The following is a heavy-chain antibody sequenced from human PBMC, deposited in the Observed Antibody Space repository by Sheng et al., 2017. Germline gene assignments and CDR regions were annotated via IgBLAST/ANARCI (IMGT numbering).Heavy chain of an antibody. J-gene: IGHJ4*02. V-gene: IGHV3-30*04. CDR1: GFTFSRHS. CDR2: ISFDGTK. D-gene: IGHD3-16*01. CDR3: ARGRASYLDY. Sequence: QVQVVESGGDVVQPGRSLRLSCVASGFTFSRHSIHWVRQAPGKGLEWVALISFDGTKNYADSVKGRFTISRDNSKNTVYLQMSSLKSEDTALYYCARGRASYLDYWGQGALVTV.